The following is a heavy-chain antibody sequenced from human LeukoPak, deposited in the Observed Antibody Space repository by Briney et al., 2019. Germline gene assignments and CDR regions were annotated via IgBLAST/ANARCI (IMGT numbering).Heavy chain of an antibody. D-gene: IGHD3-22*01. CDR1: GFTVSSNY. CDR2: IYSGGST. Sequence: PGGSLRLSCAASGFTVSSNYMSWVRQAPGKGLEWVSVIYSGGSTYYADSVKGRFTISRDNSKNTLYLQMNSLRAEDTAVYYCARDYYDSSGYYWGDYWGQGTLVNVSS. V-gene: IGHV3-53*01. J-gene: IGHJ4*02. CDR3: ARDYYDSSGYYWGDY.